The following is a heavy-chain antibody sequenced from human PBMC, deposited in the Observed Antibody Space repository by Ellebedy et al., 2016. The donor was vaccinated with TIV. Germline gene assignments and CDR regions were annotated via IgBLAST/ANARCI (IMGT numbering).Heavy chain of an antibody. V-gene: IGHV4-59*01. Sequence: SRVTISVDTSKNQVSLKLSSVTAADTAVYYCARTFGLWRVYFDYWGQGALVTVSS. D-gene: IGHD2-21*01. J-gene: IGHJ4*02. CDR3: ARTFGLWRVYFDY.